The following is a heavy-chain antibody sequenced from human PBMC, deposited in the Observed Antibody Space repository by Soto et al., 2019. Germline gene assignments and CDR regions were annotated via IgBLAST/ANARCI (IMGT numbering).Heavy chain of an antibody. D-gene: IGHD2-21*02. Sequence: SETLSLTCTVSGGSISSYYWSWIRQPPGKGLEWIGYIYYSGSTNYNPSLKSRVTISVDTSKNQFSLKLSSVTAADTAVYYCARMVVTAIPPYYYYGMDVWGQGTTVTVSS. J-gene: IGHJ6*02. CDR3: ARMVVTAIPPYYYYGMDV. V-gene: IGHV4-59*01. CDR1: GGSISSYY. CDR2: IYYSGST.